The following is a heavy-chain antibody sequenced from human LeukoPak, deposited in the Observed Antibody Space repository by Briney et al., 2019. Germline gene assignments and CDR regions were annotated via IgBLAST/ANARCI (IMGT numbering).Heavy chain of an antibody. CDR1: GYTFTSYG. Sequence: GASVKVSCKASGYTFTSYGISWVRRAPGQGLEWMGWISAYNGNTNYAQKLQGRVTMTTDTSTSTAYMELRSLRSDDTAVYYCARVTMVRGVIIHRYFDYWGQGTLVTVSS. CDR2: ISAYNGNT. D-gene: IGHD3-10*01. J-gene: IGHJ4*02. CDR3: ARVTMVRGVIIHRYFDY. V-gene: IGHV1-18*01.